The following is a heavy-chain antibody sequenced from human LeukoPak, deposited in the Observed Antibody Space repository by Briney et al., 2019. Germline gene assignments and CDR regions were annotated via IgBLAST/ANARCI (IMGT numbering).Heavy chain of an antibody. CDR1: GGSISSYY. J-gene: IGHJ3*02. V-gene: IGHV4-4*07. CDR3: ARDYYDSSGYGAFDI. D-gene: IGHD3-22*01. Sequence: SETLSLTCTVSGGSISSYYWSWIRQPAGKGLEWIGRIYTSGSTNYNPSLKSRVTMSVDTSKNQFSLKLSSATAADTAAYYCARDYYDSSGYGAFDIWGQGTMVTVSS. CDR2: IYTSGST.